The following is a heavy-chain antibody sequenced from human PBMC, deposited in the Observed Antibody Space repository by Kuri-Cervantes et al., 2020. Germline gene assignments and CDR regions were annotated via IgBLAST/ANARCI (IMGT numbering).Heavy chain of an antibody. CDR2: IKNKIEGETI. D-gene: IGHD3-22*01. V-gene: IGHV3-15*05. CDR1: GFTVSGNY. CDR3: TTDGDYYDSSGYSDIFDY. Sequence: GESLKISCAASGFTVSGNYMSWVRQAPGKGLEWVCRIKNKIEGETIDYAAPVKGRFTISRDDLKNTLHLQMNSLKTEDTAVYYCTTDGDYYDSSGYSDIFDYWGRGTLVTVSS. J-gene: IGHJ4*02.